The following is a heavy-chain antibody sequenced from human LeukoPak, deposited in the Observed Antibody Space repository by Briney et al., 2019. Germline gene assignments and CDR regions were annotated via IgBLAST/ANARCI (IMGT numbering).Heavy chain of an antibody. V-gene: IGHV4-61*02. Sequence: SETLSLTCTVSGGSISSGSYYWSWIRQPAGKGLEWIGRIYTSGSTNYNPSLKSRVAISVDTSKNQFSLKLSSVTAADTAVYYCAREFYGDYDYYYYYYMDVWGKGTTVTISS. CDR2: IYTSGST. CDR1: GGSISSGSYY. CDR3: AREFYGDYDYYYYYYMDV. J-gene: IGHJ6*03. D-gene: IGHD4-17*01.